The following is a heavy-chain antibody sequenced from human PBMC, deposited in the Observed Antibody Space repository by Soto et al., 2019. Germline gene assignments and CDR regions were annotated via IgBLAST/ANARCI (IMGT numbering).Heavy chain of an antibody. D-gene: IGHD1-7*01. CDR1: GGSVSSGSYY. V-gene: IGHV4-61*01. CDR3: ARSPELGLPYYFDY. J-gene: IGHJ4*02. CDR2: IYYSGST. Sequence: SETLSLTCTVSGGSVSSGSYYWSWIRQPPGKGLEWIGYIYYSGSTNYNPSLKSRVTISVDTSKNQFSLKLSSVTAADTAVYYCARSPELGLPYYFDYWGQGTLVTVSS.